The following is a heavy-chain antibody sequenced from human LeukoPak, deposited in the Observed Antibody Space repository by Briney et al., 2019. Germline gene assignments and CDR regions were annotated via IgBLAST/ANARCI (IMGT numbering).Heavy chain of an antibody. D-gene: IGHD5-12*01. CDR1: GFTFSSYA. CDR2: ISGSGGST. CDR3: ARGFSGGGYDKFYYFDY. Sequence: PGGSLRLSCAASGFTFSSYALSWVRQAPGKGLEWVSAISGSGGSTYYADSVKGRFTISRDNSKNTLYLQMNSLRAEDTAVYYCARGFSGGGYDKFYYFDYWGQGTLVTVSS. J-gene: IGHJ4*02. V-gene: IGHV3-23*01.